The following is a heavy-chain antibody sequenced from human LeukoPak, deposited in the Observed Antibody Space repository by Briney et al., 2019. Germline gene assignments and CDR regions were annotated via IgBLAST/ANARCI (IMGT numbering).Heavy chain of an antibody. CDR1: GFTFSGSW. CDR3: AALWFDP. V-gene: IGHV3-74*01. J-gene: IGHJ5*02. Sequence: GGSLRLSCAASGFTFSGSWMHWVRQAPGKGLVWVSRIDDDGSITTYADSVKGRFTISRDNTKNALYLQMNSLRAEDTAVYYCAALWFDPWGQGTLVTVPS. CDR2: IDDDGSIT.